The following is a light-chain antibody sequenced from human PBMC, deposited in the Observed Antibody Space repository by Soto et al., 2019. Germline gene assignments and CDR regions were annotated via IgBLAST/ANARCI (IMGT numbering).Light chain of an antibody. V-gene: IGKV3-11*01. Sequence: EIVLTQSPATLSLYPGERATLSCRASQRVSSYLAWYQQKPGQAPRLLIYDASNRATGIPARFSCSGSGTDFTLTISRLEPEAFAVYYCQQRSNWRTFGQGTKLEIK. CDR2: DAS. CDR1: QRVSSY. J-gene: IGKJ2*01. CDR3: QQRSNWRT.